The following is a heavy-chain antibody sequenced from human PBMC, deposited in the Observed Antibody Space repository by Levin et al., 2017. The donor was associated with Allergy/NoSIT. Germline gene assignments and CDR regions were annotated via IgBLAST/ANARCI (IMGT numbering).Heavy chain of an antibody. CDR3: AKESGSPLGELSLYNY. D-gene: IGHD3-16*02. J-gene: IGHJ4*02. CDR1: GFTFSSYA. CDR2: ISGSGGST. Sequence: GGSLRLSCAASGFTFSSYAMSWVRQAPGKGLEWVSAISGSGGSTYYADSVKGRFTISRDNSKNTLYLQMNSLRAEDTAVYYCAKESGSPLGELSLYNYWGQGTLVTVSS. V-gene: IGHV3-23*01.